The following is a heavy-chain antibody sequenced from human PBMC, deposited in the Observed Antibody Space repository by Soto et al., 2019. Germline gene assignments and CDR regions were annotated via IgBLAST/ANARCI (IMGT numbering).Heavy chain of an antibody. CDR2: VNPNTGHT. Sequence: QVQLVQSGAEVKKPGASVKVSCKASGYTFTNYDINWVRQATGQGLEWMGWVNPNTGHTGYAQKFQDRVTMTTDTSISTFYMELNSLRSEDTAVYYCARASPKVPRYSYGSFDSWGQGTLVTVSS. J-gene: IGHJ4*02. D-gene: IGHD5-18*01. V-gene: IGHV1-8*01. CDR3: ARASPKVPRYSYGSFDS. CDR1: GYTFTNYD.